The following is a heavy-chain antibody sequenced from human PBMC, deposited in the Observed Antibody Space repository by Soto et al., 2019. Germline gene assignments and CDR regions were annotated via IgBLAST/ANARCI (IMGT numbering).Heavy chain of an antibody. CDR2: ITPSNGNT. V-gene: IGHV1-18*01. J-gene: IGHJ4*02. CDR1: GYTFATYG. CDR3: ARDVGLITMIVVVPEYYFDY. Sequence: ASVKVSCKASGYTFATYGIGWVRQAPGQGLEWMGWITPSNGNTNYAQKLQGRVTITRDTSASTAYMELSSLRSEDTAVYYCARDVGLITMIVVVPEYYFDYWGQGTLVTVS. D-gene: IGHD3-22*01.